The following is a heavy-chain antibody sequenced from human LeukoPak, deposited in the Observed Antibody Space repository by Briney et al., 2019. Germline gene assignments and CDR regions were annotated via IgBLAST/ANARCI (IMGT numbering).Heavy chain of an antibody. CDR1: GFTVSSNS. V-gene: IGHV3-53*01. J-gene: IGHJ3*02. Sequence: GGSLRLSCTVSGFTVSSNSMSWVRQAPGKGLEWVSFIYSDNTHYADSVKGRFTISRDNSKNTLYLQMNSLRAEDTAVYYCARAMGDEWYDAFDIWGQGTMVTVSS. CDR3: ARAMGDEWYDAFDI. CDR2: IYSDNT. D-gene: IGHD3-16*01.